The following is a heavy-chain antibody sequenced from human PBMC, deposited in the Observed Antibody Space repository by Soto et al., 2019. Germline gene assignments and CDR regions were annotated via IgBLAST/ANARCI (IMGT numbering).Heavy chain of an antibody. D-gene: IGHD3-3*01. J-gene: IGHJ6*02. CDR3: AKDRYDFWSGYIYYYYGMDV. Sequence: EVQLLESGGGLVQPGGSLRLSCAASGFTFSSYAMSWVRQAPGKGLEWVSAISGSGGSTYYADSVKGRFTISRDNSKNSLYVQMNSLRAEDTAVYYCAKDRYDFWSGYIYYYYGMDVWGQGTTVTVSS. V-gene: IGHV3-23*01. CDR1: GFTFSSYA. CDR2: ISGSGGST.